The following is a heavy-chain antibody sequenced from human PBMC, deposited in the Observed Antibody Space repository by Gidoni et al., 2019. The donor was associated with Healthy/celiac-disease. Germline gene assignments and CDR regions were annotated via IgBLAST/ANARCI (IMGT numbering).Heavy chain of an antibody. J-gene: IGHJ4*02. CDR2: IWYDGSNK. CDR3: ARDLEYSSSSALFDY. V-gene: IGHV3-33*01. Sequence: QVQLVESGGGVVQPGRSLRLSCAASGFTFSSYGMHWVRQAPGKGLEWVAVIWYDGSNKDYADSVKGRFTISRDNSKNTLYLQMNSLRAEDTAVYYCARDLEYSSSSALFDYWGQGTLVTVSS. CDR1: GFTFSSYG. D-gene: IGHD6-6*01.